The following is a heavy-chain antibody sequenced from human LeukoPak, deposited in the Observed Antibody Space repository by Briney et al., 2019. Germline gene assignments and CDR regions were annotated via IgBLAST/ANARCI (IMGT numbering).Heavy chain of an antibody. CDR2: INPNGKIT. CDR1: GFIFGNYW. CDR3: AIFFSGDRDY. Sequence: GGSLRLSCAASGFIFGNYWMHWVRQVPGKGLVWVARINPNGKITTYTDSVKGRFTISRDNAKNTLYLQMNSLSAEDTAVYYCAIFFSGDRDYWGQGTLVTVSS. J-gene: IGHJ4*02. V-gene: IGHV3-74*01. D-gene: IGHD4-17*01.